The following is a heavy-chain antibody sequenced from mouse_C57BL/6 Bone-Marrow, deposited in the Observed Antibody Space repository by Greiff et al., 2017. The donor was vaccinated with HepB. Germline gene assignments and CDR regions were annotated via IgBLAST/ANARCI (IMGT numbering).Heavy chain of an antibody. D-gene: IGHD2-2*01. Sequence: QVQLQQPGAELVRPGSSVKLSCKASGYTFTSYWMHWVKQRPIQGLEWIGNIDPSDSETHYNQKFKDKATLTVDKSSSTAYMQLSSLTSEDSAVYYCARGGTMVTTGDYWGQGTTLTVSS. CDR1: GYTFTSYW. CDR3: ARGGTMVTTGDY. J-gene: IGHJ2*01. V-gene: IGHV1-52*01. CDR2: IDPSDSET.